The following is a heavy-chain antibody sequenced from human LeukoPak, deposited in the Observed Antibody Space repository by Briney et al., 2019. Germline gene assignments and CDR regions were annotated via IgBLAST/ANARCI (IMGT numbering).Heavy chain of an antibody. CDR3: AKNKQWLLLDY. V-gene: IGHV3-7*03. Sequence: GGSLRLSCAASGFTFSSYEMNWVRQAPGKGLEWVANIKQDRSEKYYVDSVKGRFTISRDNANNSVYLQMNSLRVEDTAVYYCAKNKQWLLLDYWGQGTRVTVSS. CDR2: IKQDRSEK. CDR1: GFTFSSYE. J-gene: IGHJ4*02. D-gene: IGHD6-19*01.